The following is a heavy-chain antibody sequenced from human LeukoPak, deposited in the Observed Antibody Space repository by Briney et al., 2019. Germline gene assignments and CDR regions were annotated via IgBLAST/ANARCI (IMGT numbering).Heavy chain of an antibody. V-gene: IGHV4-39*01. CDR3: ARRRKDLNWFDP. J-gene: IGHJ5*02. CDR1: GDSISSSDYY. CDR2: INYSGRT. Sequence: SETLSLTCTVSGDSISSSDYYWGRIRQPPGKGLEWIALINYSGRTFYNPSLKSRVTISVDMSENQFSLNLNSVTAADTAVYYCARRRKDLNWFDPWGQGTLVTVSS.